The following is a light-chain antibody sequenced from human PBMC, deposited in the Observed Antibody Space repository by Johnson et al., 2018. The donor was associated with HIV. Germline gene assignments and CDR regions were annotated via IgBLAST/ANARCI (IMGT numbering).Light chain of an antibody. V-gene: IGLV1-51*01. CDR1: SSNIGNNY. J-gene: IGLJ1*01. CDR2: DNN. Sequence: QSVLTQPPSVSAAPGQKVTISCSGSSSNIGNNYVSWYQQLPGTAPKLLIYDNNKRPSGIPDRFSGSKSGTSATLGITGLQTGYEADYYYGTWDSSLSGVFGTGTKVTVL. CDR3: GTWDSSLSGV.